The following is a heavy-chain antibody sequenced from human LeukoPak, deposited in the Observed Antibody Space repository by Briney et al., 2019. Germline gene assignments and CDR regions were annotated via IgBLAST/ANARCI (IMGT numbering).Heavy chain of an antibody. V-gene: IGHV4-59*01. D-gene: IGHD2-15*01. CDR2: IYYSGST. CDR3: ARVTPLVGTTFDY. J-gene: IGHJ4*02. Sequence: SETLSLTCTVSGGSISSYYWSWIRQPPGQGLEWIGYIYYSGSTNYNPSLKSRVTISVDTSKNQFSLKLSSVTAADTAVYYCARVTPLVGTTFDYWGQGTLVTVSS. CDR1: GGSISSYY.